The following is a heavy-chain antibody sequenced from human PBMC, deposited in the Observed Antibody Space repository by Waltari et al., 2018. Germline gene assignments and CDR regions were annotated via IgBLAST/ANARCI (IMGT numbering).Heavy chain of an antibody. CDR2: IYYSGST. J-gene: IGHJ4*02. Sequence: QLQLQESGPGLVKPSETLSLTCTVSGGSISSSSYYWGWIRQPPGKGLEWIGSIYYSGSTYYNPSLKRRVTISVDTSKNHVSLKLSSVTAADTAVYYCARHGVVVATITYYFDYWGQGTLVTVSS. D-gene: IGHD5-12*01. V-gene: IGHV4-39*01. CDR3: ARHGVVVATITYYFDY. CDR1: GGSISSSSYY.